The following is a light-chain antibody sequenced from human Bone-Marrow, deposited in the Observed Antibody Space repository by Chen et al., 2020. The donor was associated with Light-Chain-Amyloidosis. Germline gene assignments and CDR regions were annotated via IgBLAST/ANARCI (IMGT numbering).Light chain of an antibody. CDR1: QGISSW. J-gene: IGKJ4*01. CDR2: GAS. Sequence: DIQLTHSPSSVSASVGDRVPITCRASQGISSWLVWYQQKPGKAPKLLIFGASSLQGGAPSRFSGSGSGTDVTLTISSLQPEEFATYYCQQASSFPLTFGGGTKMDIK. V-gene: IGKV1D-12*01. CDR3: QQASSFPLT.